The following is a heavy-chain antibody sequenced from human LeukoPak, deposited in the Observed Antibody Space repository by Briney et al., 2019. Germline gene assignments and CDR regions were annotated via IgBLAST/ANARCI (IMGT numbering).Heavy chain of an antibody. Sequence: SETLSLTCAVYGGSFSGYYWSWIRQPPGKGLEWIGEINHSGSTNYNPSLKSRVTISVDTSKNQFSLKLSSVTAADTAVYYCARGVRDIVVVVAATAANFDYWGQGTLVTVSS. CDR1: GGSFSGYY. CDR2: INHSGST. V-gene: IGHV4-34*01. J-gene: IGHJ4*02. CDR3: ARGVRDIVVVVAATAANFDY. D-gene: IGHD2-15*01.